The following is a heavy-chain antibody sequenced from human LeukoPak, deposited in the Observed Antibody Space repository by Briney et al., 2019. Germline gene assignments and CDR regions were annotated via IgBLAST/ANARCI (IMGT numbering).Heavy chain of an antibody. D-gene: IGHD5-12*01. CDR2: ISSSGSTI. Sequence: PGGSLRLSCAASGFTFTTYGMHWVRQAPGKGLEWVSYISSSGSTIYYADSVKGRFTISRDNPKNSLYLQMNSLRAEDTAVYYCARVGSGYESDYWGQGTLVTVSS. J-gene: IGHJ4*02. V-gene: IGHV3-48*04. CDR3: ARVGSGYESDY. CDR1: GFTFTTYG.